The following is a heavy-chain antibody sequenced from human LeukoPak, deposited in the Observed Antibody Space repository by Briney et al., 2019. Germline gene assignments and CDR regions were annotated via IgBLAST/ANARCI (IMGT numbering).Heavy chain of an antibody. D-gene: IGHD7-27*01. CDR3: ARAGPGDDAFDI. V-gene: IGHV4-31*03. CDR1: GGSISRGGYY. J-gene: IGHJ3*02. Sequence: SETLSLTCTVSGGSISRGGYYWSWIRHHPGKGLEWIGYIYYSGSTYYNPSLKSRVTISVDTSKNQFSLKLSSVTAADTAVYYCARAGPGDDAFDIWGQGTMVTVSS. CDR2: IYYSGST.